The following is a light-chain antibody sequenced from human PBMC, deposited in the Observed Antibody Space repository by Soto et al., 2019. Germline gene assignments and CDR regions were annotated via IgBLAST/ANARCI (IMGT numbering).Light chain of an antibody. V-gene: IGKV3-20*01. J-gene: IGKJ1*01. Sequence: EIVLTQSPGTLSLSPGERATLSCRASQSVSSSYLAWYQQKPCQAPRLLIYGASSRATGIPDRFSGSESGTDFTLTISRLEPEDFAVYYCQQYGSSPQTFGQGTKVDIK. CDR1: QSVSSSY. CDR3: QQYGSSPQT. CDR2: GAS.